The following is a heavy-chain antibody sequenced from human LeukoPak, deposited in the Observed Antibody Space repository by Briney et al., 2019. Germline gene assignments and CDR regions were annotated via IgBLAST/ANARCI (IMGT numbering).Heavy chain of an antibody. Sequence: GGSLRLSCAVSGVSFSGYAMHWVRQARGKGLEWVGLIKYDASDEYYADSVKGRFTISRDDSRNTLYLQMTSLRAEDRAVYYCARGQSVGWEIGVCDFWGQGSLVTVAS. CDR3: ARGQSVGWEIGVCDF. D-gene: IGHD1-26*01. V-gene: IGHV3-33*01. CDR1: GVSFSGYA. CDR2: IKYDASDE. J-gene: IGHJ4*02.